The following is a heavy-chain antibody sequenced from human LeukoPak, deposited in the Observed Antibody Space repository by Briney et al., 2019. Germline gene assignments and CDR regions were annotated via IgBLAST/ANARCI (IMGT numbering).Heavy chain of an antibody. CDR1: GFTVSSNY. Sequence: GGSLRLSCAASGFTVSSNYMSWVRQAPGKGLEWVSVIYSGGSTYYADSVKGRFTISRDNSKNTLHLQMNSLKASDTAMYYCARQRRGKPLTWFDPWGQGTLVTVSS. D-gene: IGHD4-23*01. V-gene: IGHV3-53*01. J-gene: IGHJ5*02. CDR2: IYSGGST. CDR3: ARQRRGKPLTWFDP.